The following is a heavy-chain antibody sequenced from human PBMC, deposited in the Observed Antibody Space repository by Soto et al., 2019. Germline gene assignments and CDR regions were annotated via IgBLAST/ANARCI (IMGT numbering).Heavy chain of an antibody. CDR2: IYDSGST. Sequence: PWETLSLTCTVSGGSVNSGSYYWSWIRQPPGKGLEWIGYIYDSGSTNYNPSLKSRVTISVDMSKNQFSLKLTSVTAADTAVYYCAREERGVLTQFDNWGQGTLVTVSS. D-gene: IGHD3-10*01. V-gene: IGHV4-61*01. CDR3: AREERGVLTQFDN. CDR1: GGSVNSGSYY. J-gene: IGHJ4*02.